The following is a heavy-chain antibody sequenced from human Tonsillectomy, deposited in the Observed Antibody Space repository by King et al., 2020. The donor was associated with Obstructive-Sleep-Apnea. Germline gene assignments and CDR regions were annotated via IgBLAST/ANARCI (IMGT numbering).Heavy chain of an antibody. V-gene: IGHV2-5*01. CDR2: IYLYDDK. D-gene: IGHD2-2*01. Sequence: TLKESGPTLVKPTQTLTLTCTFSGFSLSTSGVGVDWIRQPPGKDLEWLALIYLYDDKRYSPSLQRRLTITKDTSKNQVVLTMTNMEPVDTATYYCAHSPCGSTSCYALAYWGRGTLVTVSS. CDR3: AHSPCGSTSCYALAY. J-gene: IGHJ4*02. CDR1: GFSLSTSGVG.